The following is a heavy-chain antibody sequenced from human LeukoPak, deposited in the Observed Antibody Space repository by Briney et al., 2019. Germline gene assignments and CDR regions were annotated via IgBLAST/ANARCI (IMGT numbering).Heavy chain of an antibody. Sequence: GASVKVSCKASGFTSTSYGISWVRQAPGQGLEWMGWISAYNGYTNYSQKLQGRVTMTTDTSTSTAYMELRSLRSDDTAVYYCARERPAFGYCSGGSCYSDYWGQGTLVTVSS. CDR2: ISAYNGYT. V-gene: IGHV1-18*01. J-gene: IGHJ4*02. CDR1: GFTSTSYG. CDR3: ARERPAFGYCSGGSCYSDY. D-gene: IGHD2-15*01.